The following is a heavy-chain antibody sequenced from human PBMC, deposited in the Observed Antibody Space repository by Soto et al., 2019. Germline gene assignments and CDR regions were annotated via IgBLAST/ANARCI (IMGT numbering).Heavy chain of an antibody. J-gene: IGHJ6*02. CDR1: GGSISSYY. Sequence: QVQLQESGPGLVKPSETLSLTCTVSGGSISSYYWSWIRQPPGKGLEWIGYIYYSGSTNYNPSLKSRVTISVDMSKNQFYLKLSSVTAADTAVYYCARGDSYLYYYGMDVWGQGTTVTVSS. CDR3: ARGDSYLYYYGMDV. CDR2: IYYSGST. V-gene: IGHV4-59*01. D-gene: IGHD5-18*01.